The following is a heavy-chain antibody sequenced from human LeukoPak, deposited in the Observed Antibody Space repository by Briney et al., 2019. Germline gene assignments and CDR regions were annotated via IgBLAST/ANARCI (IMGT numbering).Heavy chain of an antibody. J-gene: IGHJ5*02. Sequence: PSETLSLTCTVSGGSISSDYWSWIRRPPGKGLEWIGYIYYSGSTNYNPSLKSRVTISIDTSKNQFSLILSSVTAADTAVYYCATVAPSGNWFDPWGQGTLVTISS. D-gene: IGHD1-1*01. CDR2: IYYSGST. V-gene: IGHV4-59*01. CDR1: GGSISSDY. CDR3: ATVAPSGNWFDP.